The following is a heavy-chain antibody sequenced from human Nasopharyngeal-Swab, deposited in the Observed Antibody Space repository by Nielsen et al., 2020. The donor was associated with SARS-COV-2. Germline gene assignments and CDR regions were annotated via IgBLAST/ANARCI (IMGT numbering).Heavy chain of an antibody. D-gene: IGHD6-19*01. CDR1: GYTFTSYY. V-gene: IGHV1-46*01. CDR2: INPSGGST. CDR3: ARDLTNSIAVAGNYYYGMDV. Sequence: ASVKVFCKASGYTFTSYYMHWVRQAPGQGLEWMGIINPSGGSTSYAQKFQGRVTMTRDTSTSTVYMELSSLSSEDTAVYYCARDLTNSIAVAGNYYYGMDVWGQGTTVTVSS. J-gene: IGHJ6*02.